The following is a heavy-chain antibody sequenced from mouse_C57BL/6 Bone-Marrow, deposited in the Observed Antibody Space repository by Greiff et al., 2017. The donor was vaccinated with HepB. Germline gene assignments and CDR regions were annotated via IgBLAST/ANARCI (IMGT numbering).Heavy chain of an antibody. J-gene: IGHJ3*02. CDR3: ARSDCP. CDR2: INPNNGGT. Sequence: EVKLQQSGPELVKPGASVKISCKASGYTFTDYYMNWVKQSHGKSLEWIGDINPNNGGTSYNQKFKGKATLTVDKSSSTAYMELRSLTSEDSAVYYCARSDCPWGQGTLVTVSA. V-gene: IGHV1-26*01. CDR1: GYTFTDYY.